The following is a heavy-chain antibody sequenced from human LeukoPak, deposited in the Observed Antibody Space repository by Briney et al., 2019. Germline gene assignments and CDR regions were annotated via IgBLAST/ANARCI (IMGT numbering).Heavy chain of an antibody. CDR1: GGSISSYY. CDR3: ASQTTGWYFDL. J-gene: IGHJ2*01. CDR2: IYYSGST. D-gene: IGHD1-1*01. Sequence: PSETLSLTCTVSGGSISSYYWSWIRQPPGKGLEWIGYIYYSGSTNYNPSLKSRVTISVDTSKNQFSLKLSSVTAADTAVYYCASQTTGWYFDLWGRGTLVTVSS. V-gene: IGHV4-59*01.